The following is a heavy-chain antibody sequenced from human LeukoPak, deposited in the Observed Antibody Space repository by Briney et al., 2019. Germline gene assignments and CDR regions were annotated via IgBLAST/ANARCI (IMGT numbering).Heavy chain of an antibody. CDR2: IYSGGST. J-gene: IGHJ6*02. CDR3: ARLSILGYCSGGSCPKDYYYYYGMDV. D-gene: IGHD2-15*01. Sequence: GGSLRLSCAASGFTVSSNYMSWVRQAPGKGLEWVSVIYSGGSTYYADSVKGRFTISRDNSKNTLYLQMNSLRAEDTAVYYCARLSILGYCSGGSCPKDYYYYYGMDVWGQGATVTVSS. V-gene: IGHV3-53*01. CDR1: GFTVSSNY.